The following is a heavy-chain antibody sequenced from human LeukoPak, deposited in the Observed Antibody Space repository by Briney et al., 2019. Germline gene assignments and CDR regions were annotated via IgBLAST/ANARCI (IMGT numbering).Heavy chain of an antibody. V-gene: IGHV3-9*01. CDR3: AKDGGSGWYYFDY. CDR1: GFTFDDYA. D-gene: IGHD6-19*01. J-gene: IGHJ4*02. CDR2: ISWNSGSI. Sequence: GGSLRLSCAASGFTFDDYAMHLVRQAPGKGLEWVSGISWNSGSIGYADSVKGRFTISRDNAKNSLYLQMNSLRAEDTALYYCAKDGGSGWYYFDYWGQGTLVTVSS.